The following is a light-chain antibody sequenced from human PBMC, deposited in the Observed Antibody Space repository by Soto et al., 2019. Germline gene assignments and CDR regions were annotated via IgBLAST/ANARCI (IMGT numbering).Light chain of an antibody. CDR2: DAS. CDR3: QQRSIWPWT. J-gene: IGKJ1*01. Sequence: EIVLTQSPATLSSSPGERATLSCWASQSVSNYFVWYQQKPGQAPRLLIYDASKRATGIPARFSGSGSGTDFTLTISSLEPEDFAVYYCQQRSIWPWTFGQGTKVDIK. CDR1: QSVSNY. V-gene: IGKV3-11*01.